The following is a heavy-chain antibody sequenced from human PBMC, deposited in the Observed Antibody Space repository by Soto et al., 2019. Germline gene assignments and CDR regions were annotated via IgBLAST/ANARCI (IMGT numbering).Heavy chain of an antibody. D-gene: IGHD2-2*01. J-gene: IGHJ6*02. V-gene: IGHV1-69*01. CDR2: IIPIFGTA. CDR3: ARLVVPAARYYYYGMDV. Sequence: QVQLVQSGAEVKKPGSSVKVSCKASGGTFSSYAISWVRQAPGQGLEWMGGIIPIFGTANYAQKFQGRVTITADESTSTAYMELSSLGSEDTAVYYCARLVVPAARYYYYGMDVCGQGTTVTVSS. CDR1: GGTFSSYA.